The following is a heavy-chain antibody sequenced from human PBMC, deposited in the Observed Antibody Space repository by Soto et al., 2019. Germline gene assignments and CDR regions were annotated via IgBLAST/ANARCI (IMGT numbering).Heavy chain of an antibody. CDR3: ARHFSVDYFDS. J-gene: IGHJ4*02. Sequence: SETLSLTCTVSGDSITSNSYFWAWIRQPPGKGLEWIGSIYYSGTTYYNPSLKSRVTFSVDRSKNQFSLKLSSVTAADMAVYYCARHFSVDYFDSWGQGALVTVSS. CDR1: GDSITSNSYF. CDR2: IYYSGTT. V-gene: IGHV4-39*01.